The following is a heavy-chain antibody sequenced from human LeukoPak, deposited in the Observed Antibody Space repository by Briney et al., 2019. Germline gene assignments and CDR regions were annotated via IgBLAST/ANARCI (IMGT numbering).Heavy chain of an antibody. CDR3: ARDRGYSNYYDY. Sequence: GGSLRLSCAASGFTFSSYGMHWVRQAPGKGLEWVAFIRYDGSNKYYADSVKGRFTISRDNSKNTLYLQMNSLRDEDTAVYYCARDRGYSNYYDYWGQGTLVTVSS. CDR2: IRYDGSNK. CDR1: GFTFSSYG. D-gene: IGHD4-11*01. V-gene: IGHV3-30*02. J-gene: IGHJ4*02.